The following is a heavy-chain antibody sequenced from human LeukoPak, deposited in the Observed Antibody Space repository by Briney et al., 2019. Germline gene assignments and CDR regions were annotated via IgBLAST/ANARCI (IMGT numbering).Heavy chain of an antibody. Sequence: PGGSLRLSCAASGLTFSSYSMNWVRQAPGKGLEWVSSISSSSSYIYYADSVKGRFTISRDNAKNSLYLQMNSLRAEDTAVYYCARDYAYDFWSGPLDYWGQGTLVTVSS. CDR2: ISSSSSYI. D-gene: IGHD3-3*01. CDR3: ARDYAYDFWSGPLDY. V-gene: IGHV3-21*01. CDR1: GLTFSSYS. J-gene: IGHJ4*02.